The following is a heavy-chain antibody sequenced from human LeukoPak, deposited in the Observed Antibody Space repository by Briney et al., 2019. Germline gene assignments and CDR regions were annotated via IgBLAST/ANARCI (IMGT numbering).Heavy chain of an antibody. CDR2: IRYDGSNK. Sequence: RPGGSLRLSCAASGFTFSSYGMHWVRQAPGKGLEWVAFIRYDGSNKYYADSVKGRFTISRDNSKNTLYLQMNSLRAEDTAVYYCAKDSALPPHYFDYWGQGTPVTVSS. CDR1: GFTFSSYG. D-gene: IGHD3-3*02. J-gene: IGHJ4*02. CDR3: AKDSALPPHYFDY. V-gene: IGHV3-30*02.